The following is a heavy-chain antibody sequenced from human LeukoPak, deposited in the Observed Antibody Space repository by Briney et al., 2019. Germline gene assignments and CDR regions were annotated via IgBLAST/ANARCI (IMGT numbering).Heavy chain of an antibody. Sequence: GASVKVSCKASGYTFTSYGISWVRQAPGQGLEWMGWISAYNGNTKHAQKIQGRVTMTTDTSTSTAYMELRSLRSDDTAVYYCARERGAAANWFDPWGQGTLVIVSS. V-gene: IGHV1-18*01. D-gene: IGHD6-13*01. CDR2: ISAYNGNT. J-gene: IGHJ5*02. CDR1: GYTFTSYG. CDR3: ARERGAAANWFDP.